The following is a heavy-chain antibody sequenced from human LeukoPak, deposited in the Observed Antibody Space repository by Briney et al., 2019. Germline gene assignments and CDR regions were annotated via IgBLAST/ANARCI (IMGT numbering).Heavy chain of an antibody. V-gene: IGHV1-69*13. Sequence: SVKVSCKASGGTFSSYAISWVRQAPGQGLEWMGGIIPIFGAADYAQKFHGRVTITADESTSTAYIELSSLRSEDTAVYCCARDPRPMVGGGGYYFGYWGQGTLVTVSS. CDR3: ARDPRPMVGGGGYYFGY. D-gene: IGHD3-10*01. CDR2: IIPIFGAA. J-gene: IGHJ4*02. CDR1: GGTFSSYA.